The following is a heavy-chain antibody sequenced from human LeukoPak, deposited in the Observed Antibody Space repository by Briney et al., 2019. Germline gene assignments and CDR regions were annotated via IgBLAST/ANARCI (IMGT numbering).Heavy chain of an antibody. CDR3: ANLDYGDYSSDY. CDR1: GFTFSSYA. CDR2: ISGSGGST. J-gene: IGHJ4*02. D-gene: IGHD4-17*01. Sequence: GGSLRLSCAASGFTFSSYAMGWVRQAPGKGLEWVSAISGSGGSTYYADSVKGRFTISRDNSKNTLYLQMNSLRAEDTAVYYCANLDYGDYSSDYWGQGTLVTVSS. V-gene: IGHV3-23*01.